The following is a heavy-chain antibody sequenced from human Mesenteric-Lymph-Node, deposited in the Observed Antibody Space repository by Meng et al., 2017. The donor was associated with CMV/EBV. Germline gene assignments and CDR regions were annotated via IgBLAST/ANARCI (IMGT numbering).Heavy chain of an antibody. CDR3: ATGIATSGWSF. CDR1: GSPFSDYY. J-gene: IGHJ4*02. D-gene: IGHD6-19*01. Sequence: ASVKVSCKVSGSPFSDYYFHWVQQAPGKGLAWVGLVDPEDAETIYAKKFQGRVTITADTSRDTTYMELSSLTSEDTAIYYCATGIATSGWSFWGQGTLVTVSS. V-gene: IGHV1-69-2*01. CDR2: VDPEDAET.